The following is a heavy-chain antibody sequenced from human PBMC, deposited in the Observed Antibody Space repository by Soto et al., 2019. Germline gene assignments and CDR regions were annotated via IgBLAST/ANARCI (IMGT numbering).Heavy chain of an antibody. CDR3: AKITSAWGYDSPLEY. CDR1: GFTFSAYS. CDR2: ISDSGDNT. V-gene: IGHV3-23*01. Sequence: GGSLRLSCAASGFTFSAYSMSWVRQAPGKGLEWVSTISDSGDNTYHVDSVRGRFTISRDNSKNTLYLQMNSLRAEDTALYYCAKITSAWGYDSPLEYWCPGALVT. D-gene: IGHD5-12*01. J-gene: IGHJ4*01.